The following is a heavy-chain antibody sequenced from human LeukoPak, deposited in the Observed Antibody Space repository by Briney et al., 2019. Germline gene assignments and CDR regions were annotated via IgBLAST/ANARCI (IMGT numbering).Heavy chain of an antibody. Sequence: GGSLRLSCAASGFTFSSYAMSWVRQAPGKGLEWVSAISGSGGSTYYADSVKGRFTISRDNSKNTLYLQMNSLRAEDTAVYYCAKDPLRGGYYDSSGYSRPAGYWGQGTLVTVSS. CDR1: GFTFSSYA. V-gene: IGHV3-23*01. CDR3: AKDPLRGGYYDSSGYSRPAGY. CDR2: ISGSGGST. J-gene: IGHJ4*02. D-gene: IGHD3-22*01.